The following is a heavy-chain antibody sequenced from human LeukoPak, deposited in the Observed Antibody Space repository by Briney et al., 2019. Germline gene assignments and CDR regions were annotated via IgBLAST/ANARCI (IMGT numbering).Heavy chain of an antibody. J-gene: IGHJ6*02. V-gene: IGHV3-23*01. CDR2: IRGGGSDT. Sequence: GGSLTLSCAASGFTFSSNTMTWVRQVSGRGLEWVSSIRGGGSDTHYAGTVRGRFTISRDNSKNTLYLQMNSLRAEDTAVYYCARCYTYGATWFGGLDVWGQGTTVTVSS. CDR3: ARCYTYGATWFGGLDV. D-gene: IGHD3-10*01. CDR1: GFTFSSNT.